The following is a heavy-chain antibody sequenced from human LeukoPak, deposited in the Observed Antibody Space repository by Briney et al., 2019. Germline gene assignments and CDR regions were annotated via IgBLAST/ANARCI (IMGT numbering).Heavy chain of an antibody. CDR1: GYTFTGYY. CDR3: ARGLSPAGWFDP. Sequence: GASVKLSCKASGYTFTGYYMHWVRQAPGQGLEWMGLINPNSGGTNYAQKFQGRVTMTRDTSISTAYMELSRLRSDDTAVYYCARGLSPAGWFDPWGQGTLVTVSS. V-gene: IGHV1-2*02. J-gene: IGHJ5*02. CDR2: INPNSGGT.